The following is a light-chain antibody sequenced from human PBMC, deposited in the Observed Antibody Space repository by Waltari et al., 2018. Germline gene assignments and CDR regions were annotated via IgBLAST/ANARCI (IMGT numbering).Light chain of an antibody. J-gene: IGLJ2*01. CDR2: DVS. Sequence: QSALTQPASVSGSPGQSITIPCTGTSSDVGGYNYVSWYQQHPGKAPQLMIHDVSDRPSGVSNRFSGSKSGNTASLTISGLQAEDEADYYCSSYTISSTVVFGGGTKLTVL. CDR1: SSDVGGYNY. V-gene: IGLV2-14*03. CDR3: SSYTISSTVV.